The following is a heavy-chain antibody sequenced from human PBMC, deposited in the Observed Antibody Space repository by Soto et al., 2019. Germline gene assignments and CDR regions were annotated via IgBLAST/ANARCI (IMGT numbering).Heavy chain of an antibody. CDR3: ARGPRIVRGLIIPAFDY. V-gene: IGHV3-30-3*01. CDR1: GFKFISYA. J-gene: IGHJ4*02. Sequence: PGGSLRLSCAASGFKFISYAMYWVRQAPGKELEWVTAISYDGNNKYYADSVKGRFTISRDNSENTVYLQLNSLRAEDTAIYFCARGPRIVRGLIIPAFDYWGQGILVTVSS. D-gene: IGHD3-10*01. CDR2: ISYDGNNK.